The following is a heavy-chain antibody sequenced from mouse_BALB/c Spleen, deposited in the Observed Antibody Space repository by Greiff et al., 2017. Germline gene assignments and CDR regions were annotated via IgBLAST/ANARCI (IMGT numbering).Heavy chain of an antibody. Sequence: QVQLQQSGPGLVAPSQSLSITCTVSGFSLTSYGVHWVRQPPGKGLEWLGVIWAGGSTNYNSALMSRLSISKDNSKSQVFLKMNSLQTDDTAMYYCASESLSITTVVATRGAMDYWGQGTSVTVSS. CDR2: IWAGGST. CDR3: ASESLSITTVVATRGAMDY. D-gene: IGHD1-1*01. J-gene: IGHJ4*01. V-gene: IGHV2-9*02. CDR1: GFSLTSYG.